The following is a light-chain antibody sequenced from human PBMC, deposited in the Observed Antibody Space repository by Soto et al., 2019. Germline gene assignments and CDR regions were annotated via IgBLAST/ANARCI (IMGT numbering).Light chain of an antibody. V-gene: IGLV2-23*02. J-gene: IGLJ1*01. Sequence: QSALTQPASVSGSPGQSITISCSGTSSVVGTYNLVSWYQQYPGKAPRLMIYEVTKRPSGVSNRFSGSKSGNTASLTISGLRPEDEADYYCCSYAGSSSSVVGPGTEVTVL. CDR1: SSVVGTYNL. CDR2: EVT. CDR3: CSYAGSSSSV.